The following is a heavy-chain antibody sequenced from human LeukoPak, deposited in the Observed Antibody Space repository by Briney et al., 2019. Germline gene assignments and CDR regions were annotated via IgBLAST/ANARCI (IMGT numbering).Heavy chain of an antibody. J-gene: IGHJ5*01. D-gene: IGHD2-15*01. V-gene: IGHV3-23*01. Sequence: GGSLRLSCAGSGFTFSTSSMSWVRQGPGKGLEWVSTIRTNGGGGDTYYADSVRGRLTISRDTSKNTVYLQMNGLRADDTAIYFCAKIIGSGRYSPNYSFDSWGQGTLVTVSS. CDR2: IRTNGGGGDT. CDR1: GFTFSTSS. CDR3: AKIIGSGRYSPNYSFDS.